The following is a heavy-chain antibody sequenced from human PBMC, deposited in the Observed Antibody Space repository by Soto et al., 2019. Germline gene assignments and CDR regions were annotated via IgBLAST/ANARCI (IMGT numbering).Heavy chain of an antibody. CDR1: GYSVSTYY. V-gene: IGHV5-51*01. CDR3: VRGQTVGRTVGAFDI. CDR2: IYPGDSDT. Sequence: EVQLVQSGAEVKQPGESLKISCKGSGYSVSTYYIGWVRQMPGKGLECMGIIYPGDSDTSYSPSFQGQVLISVDKAISTAYLHWGSLESSDTAVYYCVRGQTVGRTVGAFDIWGQGTVVTVPS. D-gene: IGHD1-26*01. J-gene: IGHJ3*02.